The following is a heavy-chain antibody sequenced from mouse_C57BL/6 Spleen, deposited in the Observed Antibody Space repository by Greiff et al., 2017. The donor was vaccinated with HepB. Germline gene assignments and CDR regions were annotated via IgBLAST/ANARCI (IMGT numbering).Heavy chain of an antibody. Sequence: EVQVVESGGGLVKPGGSLKLSCAASGFTFSDYGMHWVRQAPEKGLEWVAYISSGSSTIYYADTVKGRFTISRDNAKNTLFLQMTSLRSEDTAMYYCARDGRGFAYWGQGTLVTVSA. CDR2: ISSGSSTI. CDR1: GFTFSDYG. CDR3: ARDGRGFAY. J-gene: IGHJ3*01. D-gene: IGHD2-3*01. V-gene: IGHV5-17*01.